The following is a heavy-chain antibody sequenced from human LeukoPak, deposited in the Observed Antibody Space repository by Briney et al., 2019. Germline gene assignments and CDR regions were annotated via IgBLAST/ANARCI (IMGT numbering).Heavy chain of an antibody. CDR3: ARRLAGTEDY. V-gene: IGHV4-39*01. CDR2: IYYSGST. Sequence: PSQTLSLTCTVSGGSISSSSYYWGWIRQPPGKGLEWIGSIYYSGSTYYNPSLKSRVTISVDTSKNQFSLKLSSVTAADTAVYYCARRLAGTEDYWGQGTLVTVSS. J-gene: IGHJ4*02. D-gene: IGHD6-13*01. CDR1: GGSISSSSYY.